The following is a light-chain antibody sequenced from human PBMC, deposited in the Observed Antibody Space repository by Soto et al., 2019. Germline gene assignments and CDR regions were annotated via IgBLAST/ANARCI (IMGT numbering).Light chain of an antibody. V-gene: IGLV2-14*01. J-gene: IGLJ2*01. CDR3: TSYTSSTSAV. CDR1: SSDVGRYNY. Sequence: QSVLTQPASVSGSPGQSITISCTGTSSDVGRYNYVSWFQQHPGKAPKLIIFEVSTRPSGVSNRFSGSKSGNTASLTISGLQIEDGADYYCTSYTSSTSAVFGGGTKLTVL. CDR2: EVS.